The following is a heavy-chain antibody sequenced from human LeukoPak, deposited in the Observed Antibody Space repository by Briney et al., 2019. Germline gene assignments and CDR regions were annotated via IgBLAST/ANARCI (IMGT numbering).Heavy chain of an antibody. Sequence: AGSLRLSCLASGFSFNSYTMNWVRAATRKGREWVSTISPVSSYTWYAESVKGRFTISRDNPKNSLYLQMDSLRAEDTAVYYCVRDVSRRIGMDVWGQGTTVTVSS. CDR2: ISPVSSYT. CDR1: GFSFNSYT. D-gene: IGHD2/OR15-2a*01. J-gene: IGHJ6*02. V-gene: IGHV3-21*01. CDR3: VRDVSRRIGMDV.